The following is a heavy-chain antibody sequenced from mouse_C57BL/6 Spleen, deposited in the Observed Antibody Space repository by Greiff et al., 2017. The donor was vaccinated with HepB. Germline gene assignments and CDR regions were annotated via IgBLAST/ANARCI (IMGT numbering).Heavy chain of an antibody. CDR3: APKTGRYWYFDV. CDR2: INPSTGGT. CDR1: GYSFTGYY. V-gene: IGHV1-42*01. J-gene: IGHJ1*03. D-gene: IGHD4-1*01. Sequence: EVMLVESGPELVKPGASVKISCKASGYSFTGYYMNWVKQSPEKSLEWIGEINPSTGGTTYNQKFKAKATLTVDKSSSTAYMQLKSLTSEDSAVYYCAPKTGRYWYFDVWGTGTTVTVSS.